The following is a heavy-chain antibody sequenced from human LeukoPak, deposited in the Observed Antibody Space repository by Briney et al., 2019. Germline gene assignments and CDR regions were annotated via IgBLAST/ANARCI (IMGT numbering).Heavy chain of an antibody. D-gene: IGHD4-23*01. V-gene: IGHV1-8*03. CDR3: ARVRWPSNAFDI. J-gene: IGHJ3*02. Sequence: ASVKVSCKASGYTFTGYYMHWVRQAPGQGLEWMGWMNPNSGNTGYAQKFQGRVTITRNTSISTAYMELSSLRSEDTAVYYCARVRWPSNAFDIWGQGTMVTVSS. CDR2: MNPNSGNT. CDR1: GYTFTGYY.